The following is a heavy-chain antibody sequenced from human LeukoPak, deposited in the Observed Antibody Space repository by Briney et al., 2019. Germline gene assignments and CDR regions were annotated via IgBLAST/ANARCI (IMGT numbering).Heavy chain of an antibody. CDR3: ARDSNDYVWGTSTEPFDY. CDR1: GFTFSSYS. V-gene: IGHV3-48*04. D-gene: IGHD3-16*01. CDR2: ISSSSSSII. J-gene: IGHJ4*02. Sequence: PGGSLRLSCAASGFTFSSYSMHWVRQAPGKGLECVSYISSSSSSIIYYADSVKGRFTISRDNAKNSLYLQMNSLRAEDTAVYYCARDSNDYVWGTSTEPFDYWGQGTLVTVSS.